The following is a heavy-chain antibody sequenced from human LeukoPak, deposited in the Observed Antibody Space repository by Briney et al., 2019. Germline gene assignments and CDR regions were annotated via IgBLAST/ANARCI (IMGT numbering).Heavy chain of an antibody. CDR1: GGSISSSGYY. Sequence: SETLSLTCTVSGGSISSSGYYWGWIRQPPGKGLEWIASIYYSGSTYYNPSLKSRVTISVDTSKNQLSLKLSSLTAADTAVYCCARHEYSGSYYGLSWFDPWGQGTLVTVSS. J-gene: IGHJ5*02. V-gene: IGHV4-39*01. CDR2: IYYSGST. CDR3: ARHEYSGSYYGLSWFDP. D-gene: IGHD1-26*01.